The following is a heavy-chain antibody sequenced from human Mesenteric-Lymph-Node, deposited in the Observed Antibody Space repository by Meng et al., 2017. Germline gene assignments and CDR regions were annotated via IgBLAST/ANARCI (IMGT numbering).Heavy chain of an antibody. CDR3: ARLVGATIFYFDY. CDR1: GYSFTSQW. V-gene: IGHV5-51*01. Sequence: GESLKISCKGSGYSFTSQWIGWVRQMPGKGLEWMGIIYPGDSDTRYSPSFQVQVTISADKSITTAYLQWSSLKASDTAMYYCARLVGATIFYFDYWGQGTLVTVSS. J-gene: IGHJ4*02. CDR2: IYPGDSDT. D-gene: IGHD1-26*01.